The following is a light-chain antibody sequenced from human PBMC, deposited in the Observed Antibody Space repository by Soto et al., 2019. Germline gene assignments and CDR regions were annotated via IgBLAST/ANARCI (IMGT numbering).Light chain of an antibody. CDR3: AAWDDSLNGYV. CDR1: SSNIGSNT. CDR2: SNN. V-gene: IGLV1-44*01. J-gene: IGLJ1*01. Sequence: QSVLTQPPSASGTPGQRVTISCSGSSSNIGSNTVNWYQQHPGTAPKLLIYSNNQRPSGVPDRFSGSKSGTSASLAISGLQSEAEADYYCAAWDDSLNGYVFGTGTKVT.